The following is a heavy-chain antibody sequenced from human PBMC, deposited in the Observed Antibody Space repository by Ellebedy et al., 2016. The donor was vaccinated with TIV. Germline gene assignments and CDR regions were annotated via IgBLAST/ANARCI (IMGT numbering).Heavy chain of an antibody. CDR1: GFTFGDHT. CDR3: SRGRGD. J-gene: IGHJ4*02. Sequence: PGGSLRLSCLASGFTFGDHTLSWFRHAPGKGLEWVGLIRGKPYGGTAEHAASVKGRFFISRDDSKSTAYLQMNNLKADDTAVYYCSRGRGDWGQGVLVAVSS. CDR2: IRGKPYGGTA. V-gene: IGHV3-49*03. D-gene: IGHD3-10*01.